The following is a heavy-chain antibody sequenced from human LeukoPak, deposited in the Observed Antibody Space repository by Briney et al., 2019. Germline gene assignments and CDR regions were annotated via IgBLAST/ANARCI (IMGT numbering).Heavy chain of an antibody. V-gene: IGHV3-7*04. J-gene: IGHJ4*02. CDR2: IDPDGTDL. Sequence: GGSLRLTCAVSGLTTRNSWMSWVRQAPGKGLEWVANIDPDGTDLYYMDSVKGRFTVSRDNDKNSLYLQMHSLRVEDTATYYCVRGSSSFWGQGTLVTV. CDR3: VRGSSSF. CDR1: GLTTRNSW. D-gene: IGHD2-2*01.